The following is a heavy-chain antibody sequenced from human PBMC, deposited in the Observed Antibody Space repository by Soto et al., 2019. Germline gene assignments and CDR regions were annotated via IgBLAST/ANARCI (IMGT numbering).Heavy chain of an antibody. J-gene: IGHJ4*02. CDR1: GDSFTSYC. D-gene: IGHD3-22*01. CDR3: ARLPTPYDSSGSYYFDH. V-gene: IGHV5-51*01. Sequence: LGESLTTSCKSSGDSFTSYCIVWVPQMPGKGLEWMGIIYPADSDTRYSPSFQGQVTISVDKSTSTAYLQWSSLKASDTAMYYCARLPTPYDSSGSYYFDHWGQGTLVTAPQ. CDR2: IYPADSDT.